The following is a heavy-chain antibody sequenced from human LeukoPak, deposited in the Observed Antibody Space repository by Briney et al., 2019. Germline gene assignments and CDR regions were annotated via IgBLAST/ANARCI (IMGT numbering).Heavy chain of an antibody. CDR1: GGSFSGYY. Sequence: SETLSLTCAVYGGSFSGYYWSWIRQPPGKGLEWIGEINHSGSTNYNPSLKSRVTISVDTSKNQFSLKLSSVTAADTAVYYCARGLSNAWEVQAYWGQGTLVTVSS. J-gene: IGHJ4*02. CDR2: INHSGST. V-gene: IGHV4-34*01. CDR3: ARGLSNAWEVQAY. D-gene: IGHD1-26*01.